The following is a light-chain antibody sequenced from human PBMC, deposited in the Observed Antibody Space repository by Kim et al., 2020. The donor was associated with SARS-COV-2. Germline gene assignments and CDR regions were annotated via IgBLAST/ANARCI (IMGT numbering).Light chain of an antibody. J-gene: IGLJ1*01. CDR3: QAWDMPYV. Sequence: SYELTQPPSVSVSPGQTASITCSGDKLGDKYACWYQQKPGQSPVLVIYQDSKRPSGIPERFSGSNSGNTATLTISGTQAMDEADYYCQAWDMPYVFGTGTKVTVL. V-gene: IGLV3-1*01. CDR1: KLGDKY. CDR2: QDS.